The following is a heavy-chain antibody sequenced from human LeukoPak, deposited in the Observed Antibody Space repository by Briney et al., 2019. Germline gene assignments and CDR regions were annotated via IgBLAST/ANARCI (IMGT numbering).Heavy chain of an antibody. CDR1: GGSISNNY. CDR2: IYYSGST. D-gene: IGHD6-19*01. Sequence: PSETLSLTCTVSGGSISNNYWSWIRQPPGRGLEWIGYIYYSGSTNYNPSLKSRVTMSVDTSKNQFSLKLTSVTAADTAVYYCARGGWSHDSWGQGTLVTVSS. V-gene: IGHV4-59*01. J-gene: IGHJ5*02. CDR3: ARGGWSHDS.